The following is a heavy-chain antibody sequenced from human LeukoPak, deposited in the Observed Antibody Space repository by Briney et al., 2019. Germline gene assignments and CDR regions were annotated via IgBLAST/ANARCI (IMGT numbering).Heavy chain of an antibody. CDR3: AGDYFVVPAAIGRPDNWFDP. D-gene: IGHD2-2*02. CDR2: IWYDGSNK. CDR1: GFTFSSYG. V-gene: IGHV3-33*01. J-gene: IGHJ5*02. Sequence: PGGSLRLSCAASGFTFSSYGMHWVRQAPGKGLGWVAVIWYDGSNKYYADSVKGRFTISRDNSKNTLYLQMNSLRAEDTAVYYCAGDYFVVPAAIGRPDNWFDPWGQGTLVTVSS.